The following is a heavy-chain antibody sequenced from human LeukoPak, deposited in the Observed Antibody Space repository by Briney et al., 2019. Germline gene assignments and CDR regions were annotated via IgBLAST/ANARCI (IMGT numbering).Heavy chain of an antibody. CDR3: AKGEGYYYGSGSYLDY. CDR2: ILENGSNQ. D-gene: IGHD3-10*01. J-gene: IGHJ4*02. V-gene: IGHV3-30*04. CDR1: GFTFSNYI. Sequence: QAGGSLRLSCAASGFTFSNYIMHWVRQAPGKGLDWVAVILENGSNQYYADSVKGRFTISRDNSKNTLFLQMNSLRGEDTAVYYCAKGEGYYYGSGSYLDYWGQGTLVTVSS.